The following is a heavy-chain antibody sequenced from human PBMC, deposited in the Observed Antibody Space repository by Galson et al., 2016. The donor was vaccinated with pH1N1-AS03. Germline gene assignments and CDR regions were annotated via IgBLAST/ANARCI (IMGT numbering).Heavy chain of an antibody. CDR1: GFIFASYT. D-gene: IGHD3-3*01. CDR2: ISFDGNNR. V-gene: IGHV3-30*18. J-gene: IGHJ4*02. Sequence: SLRLSCAASGFIFASYTRHWVRQAAGKGLQWVAVISFDGNNRYYMDSVQGRFSISRDHSKNTLYLQMNSLRAEQTAVYYCAKAAEFAFTTYDFEYWGQGTLVTVTS. CDR3: AKAAEFAFTTYDFEY.